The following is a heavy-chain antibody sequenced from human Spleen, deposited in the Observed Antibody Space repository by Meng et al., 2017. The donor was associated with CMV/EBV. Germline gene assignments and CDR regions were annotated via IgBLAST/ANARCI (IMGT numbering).Heavy chain of an antibody. J-gene: IGHJ6*02. V-gene: IGHV2-70*07. CDR2: IDWDDAK. CDR3: RSSSSPYYYGMDV. CDR1: GFSLSTSGMC. Sequence: SGPTLVKPTQTLTLTCTFSGFSLSTSGMCVSWVRQPPGEALEWLALIDWDDAKYYSTSLKTRLTISRDNAKNSLYLQMNSLRAEDTAVYYCRSSSSPYYYGMDVWGQGTTVTVSS. D-gene: IGHD6-6*01.